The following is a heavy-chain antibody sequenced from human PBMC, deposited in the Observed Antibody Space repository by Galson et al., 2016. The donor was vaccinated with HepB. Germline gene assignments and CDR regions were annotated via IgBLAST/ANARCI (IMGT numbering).Heavy chain of an antibody. CDR3: ARVIVVTSKSRVDP. CDR1: GGSISSSTYY. V-gene: IGHV4-39*01. D-gene: IGHD3-22*01. J-gene: IGHJ5*02. CDR2: IYYSGST. Sequence: SETLSLTCTVAGGSISSSTYYWGWLRQPPGKGLEWIGSIYYSGSTYYNPSLKSRVTISVDTSKNQFSLKVNSVTAAETTVYYCARVIVVTSKSRVDPWGQGTLVTVSS.